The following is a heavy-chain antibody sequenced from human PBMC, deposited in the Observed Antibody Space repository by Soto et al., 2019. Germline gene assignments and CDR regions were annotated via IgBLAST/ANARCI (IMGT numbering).Heavy chain of an antibody. CDR2: INPSGST. V-gene: IGHV4-34*01. J-gene: IGHJ4*02. Sequence: QVQLQQWGAGLVKPSETLSLTCAVYGGSFSGYYWSWIRQPPGKGREWIGEINPSGSTTYNPSLKSRFTIAVETSKNQFSLKLSSVTAADTAVYYCARRTDQLDYWGQGTLVTVSS. D-gene: IGHD1-1*01. CDR3: ARRTDQLDY. CDR1: GGSFSGYY.